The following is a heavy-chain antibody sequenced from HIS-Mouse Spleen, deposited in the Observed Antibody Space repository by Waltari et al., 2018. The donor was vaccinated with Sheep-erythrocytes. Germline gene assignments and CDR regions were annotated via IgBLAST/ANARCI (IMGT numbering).Heavy chain of an antibody. Sequence: EVQLVESGGGLVKPGGSLRLSCAASGFTFSSYSINWVRQAPGKGLEWVSSISSSSSSYIYYADSVKGRFTISRDNAKNSLYLQMNSLRAEDTAVYYCARGAKSSGETRIIDYWGQGTLVTVSS. CDR1: GFTFSSYS. J-gene: IGHJ4*02. D-gene: IGHD7-27*01. CDR2: ISSSSSSYI. V-gene: IGHV3-21*01. CDR3: ARGAKSSGETRIIDY.